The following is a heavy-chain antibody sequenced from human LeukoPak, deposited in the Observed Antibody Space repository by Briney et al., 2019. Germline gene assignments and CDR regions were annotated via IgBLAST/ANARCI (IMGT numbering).Heavy chain of an antibody. J-gene: IGHJ3*02. CDR1: GGSISSGSYY. CDR3: ARVPYYDSSAYRDAFDI. Sequence: SETLSLTCTVSGGSISSGSYYWSWIRQPAGKGLEWIGRIYTSGSTNYNPSLKSRVTMSVDTSKNQFSLKLSSVTAADTAVYYCARVPYYDSSAYRDAFDIWGQGTMVTVSS. D-gene: IGHD3-22*01. V-gene: IGHV4-61*02. CDR2: IYTSGST.